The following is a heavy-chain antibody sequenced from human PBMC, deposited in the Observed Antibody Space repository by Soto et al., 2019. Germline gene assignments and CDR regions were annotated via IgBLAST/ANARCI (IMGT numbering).Heavy chain of an antibody. CDR3: ARDITYYGMDV. CDR2: IYSGGST. Sequence: PGGSLRLSCAASGFTVSSNYMSWVRQAPGKGLEWVSVIYSGGSTYYADSVKGRFTISRDNSKNTLYLQMNSLRAEDTAVYYCARDITYYGMDVWGQGTTVTVSS. V-gene: IGHV3-53*01. CDR1: GFTVSSNY. D-gene: IGHD3-10*01. J-gene: IGHJ6*02.